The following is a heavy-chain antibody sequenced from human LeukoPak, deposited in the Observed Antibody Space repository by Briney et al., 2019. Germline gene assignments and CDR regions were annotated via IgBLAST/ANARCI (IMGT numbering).Heavy chain of an antibody. CDR1: GFTFSSYS. J-gene: IGHJ3*02. V-gene: IGHV3-21*01. CDR3: ARDGSSSSISYAFDI. Sequence: GGSLRLSCAASGFTFSSYSMNWVRQAPGKGLGWVSFISSSSSYKYYADSVKGRFTISRDNAKNSLYLQMNSLRAEDTAVYYCARDGSSSSISYAFDIWGQGTMVTVSS. CDR2: ISSSSSYK. D-gene: IGHD6-6*01.